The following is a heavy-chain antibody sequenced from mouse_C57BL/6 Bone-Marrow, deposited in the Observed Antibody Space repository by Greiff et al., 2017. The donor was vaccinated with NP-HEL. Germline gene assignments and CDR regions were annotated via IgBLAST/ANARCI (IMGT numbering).Heavy chain of an antibody. Sequence: EVKLVESGGGLVKPGGSLKLSCAASGFTFSSYAMSWVRQTPEKRLEWVATISDGGSYTYYPDNVKGRFTISRDNAKNNLYLQMSHLKSEDTAMYYCAREEYYGSRPFDDWGQGTTLTVSS. V-gene: IGHV5-4*01. D-gene: IGHD1-1*01. J-gene: IGHJ2*01. CDR1: GFTFSSYA. CDR2: ISDGGSYT. CDR3: AREEYYGSRPFDD.